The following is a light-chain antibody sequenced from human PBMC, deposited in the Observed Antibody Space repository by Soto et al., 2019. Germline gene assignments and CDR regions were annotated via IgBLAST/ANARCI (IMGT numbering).Light chain of an antibody. CDR2: EVS. J-gene: IGLJ1*01. CDR3: SSYTSGRDVYV. V-gene: IGLV2-14*01. CDR1: SSDVGSYHY. Sequence: QSVLTQPASVSGSPGRSITISCTGTSSDVGSYHYVSWFQQHPGKAPKLIIFEVSDRPSGVSTRFSGSKSGDTASLTISGLQADDEADYYCSSYTSGRDVYVFGGGTKVTVL.